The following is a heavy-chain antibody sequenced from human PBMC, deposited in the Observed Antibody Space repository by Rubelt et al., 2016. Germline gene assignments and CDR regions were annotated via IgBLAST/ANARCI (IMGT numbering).Heavy chain of an antibody. CDR3: AHSSPVWFGELLSSRWFDP. Sequence: QITLKESGPTLVKPTQTLTLTCTFSGFSLSTSGVGVGWIRQPPGKALEWLALIYWNDDKRYSPSLKSRLTITKDTSKNQVVLTMTNMDPLDTAKYYGAHSSPVWFGELLSSRWFDPWGQGTLVTVSS. CDR1: GFSLSTSGVG. J-gene: IGHJ5*02. D-gene: IGHD3-10*01. V-gene: IGHV2-5*01. CDR2: IYWNDDK.